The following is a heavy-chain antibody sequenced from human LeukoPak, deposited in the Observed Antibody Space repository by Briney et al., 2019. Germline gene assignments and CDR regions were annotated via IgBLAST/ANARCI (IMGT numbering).Heavy chain of an antibody. D-gene: IGHD3-10*01. CDR1: GFTFDDYG. CDR2: INWNGGST. J-gene: IGHJ4*02. Sequence: GGSLRLSCAASGFTFDDYGMSWVRQAPGKGLEWVSGINWNGGSTGYADSVKGRFTISRDNAKNSLYPQMNSLRAEDTALYYCARGILWFGELSLPFDYWGQGTLVTVSS. V-gene: IGHV3-20*04. CDR3: ARGILWFGELSLPFDY.